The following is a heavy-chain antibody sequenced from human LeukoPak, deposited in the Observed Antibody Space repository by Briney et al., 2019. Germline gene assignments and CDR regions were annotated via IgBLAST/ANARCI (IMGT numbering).Heavy chain of an antibody. CDR2: IWYDGSNK. CDR3: AKDKPLYSSGWYDY. CDR1: GFTLSSYG. D-gene: IGHD6-19*01. Sequence: GGSLRLSCAASGFTLSSYGMHWVRQAPGKGLEWVAVIWYDGSNKYYADSVKGRFTISRDNSKNTLYLQMNSLRAEDTAVYYCAKDKPLYSSGWYDYWGQGTLVTVSS. V-gene: IGHV3-33*06. J-gene: IGHJ4*02.